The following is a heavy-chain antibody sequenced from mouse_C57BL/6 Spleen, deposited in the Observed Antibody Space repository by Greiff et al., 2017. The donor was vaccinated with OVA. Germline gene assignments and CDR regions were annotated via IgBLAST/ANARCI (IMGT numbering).Heavy chain of an antibody. V-gene: IGHV14-2*01. D-gene: IGHD1-1*01. J-gene: IGHJ2*01. CDR2: IDPEDGET. CDR3: ASEVTTVGYYFDY. CDR1: GFNIKDYY. Sequence: VQLKESGAELVKPGASVKLSCTASGFNIKDYYMHWVKQRTEQGLEWIGRIDPEDGETKYAPKFQGKATITADTSSNTAYLQLSSLTSEDTAVYYCASEVTTVGYYFDYWGQGTTLTVSS.